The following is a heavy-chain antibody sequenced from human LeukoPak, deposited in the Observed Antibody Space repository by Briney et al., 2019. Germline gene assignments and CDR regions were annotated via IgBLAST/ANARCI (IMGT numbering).Heavy chain of an antibody. Sequence: GGSLRLSRAASGFTFSDYWMTWVRQAPGKGLECVANIKQDGSEKYYVDSGKGRFTISRDNAKNSLYLQMNNLRAEDTAVYYCARDGGHGDYNYYWGQGTLVTVSS. J-gene: IGHJ4*02. V-gene: IGHV3-7*01. CDR2: IKQDGSEK. CDR1: GFTFSDYW. D-gene: IGHD3-9*01. CDR3: ARDGGHGDYNYY.